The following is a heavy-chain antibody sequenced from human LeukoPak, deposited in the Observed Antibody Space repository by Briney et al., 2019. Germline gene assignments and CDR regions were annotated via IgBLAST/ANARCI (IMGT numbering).Heavy chain of an antibody. J-gene: IGHJ4*02. CDR2: IYNHGGT. V-gene: IGHV4-59*11. D-gene: IGHD3-10*01. Sequence: SETLSLTCTVSGGSINSPYRSWIRQSPGKGLEWIGYIYNHGGTKYNPSLESRVTISVDTSKSQFSLNVSSVTAADTAVYYCARALYGHYSDCWGQGTLVTVSS. CDR3: ARALYGHYSDC. CDR1: GGSINSPY.